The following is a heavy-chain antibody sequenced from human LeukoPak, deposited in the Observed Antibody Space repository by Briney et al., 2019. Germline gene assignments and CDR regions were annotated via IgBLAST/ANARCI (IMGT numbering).Heavy chain of an antibody. CDR3: AKDNAYYYADY. V-gene: IGHV3-23*01. D-gene: IGHD3-10*01. CDR1: GFTFSNYA. Sequence: GGSLRLSCAASGFTFSNYAMSWVRQAPGQGLEWVSGVSGSGGSTYYADSVKGRFTISRDNSKNTLYLQMNSLRAEDTAVYYCAKDNAYYYADYWGQGTLVTVSS. J-gene: IGHJ4*02. CDR2: VSGSGGST.